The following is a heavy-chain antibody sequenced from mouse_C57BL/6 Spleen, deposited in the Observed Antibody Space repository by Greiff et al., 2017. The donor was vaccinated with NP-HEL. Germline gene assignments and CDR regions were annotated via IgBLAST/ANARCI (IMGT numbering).Heavy chain of an antibody. CDR1: GYTFTSYW. D-gene: IGHD2-4*01. Sequence: KQSCKASGYTFTSYWMHWVKQRPGRGLEWIGRIDPNSGGTKYNEKFKSKATLTVDKPSSTAYMQLSSLTSEDSAVYYCASHYDYQAWFAYWGQGTLVTVSA. CDR2: IDPNSGGT. V-gene: IGHV1-72*01. J-gene: IGHJ3*01. CDR3: ASHYDYQAWFAY.